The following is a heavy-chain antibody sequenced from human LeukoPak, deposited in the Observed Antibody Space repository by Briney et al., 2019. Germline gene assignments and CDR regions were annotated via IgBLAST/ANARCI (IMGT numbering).Heavy chain of an antibody. CDR2: ISGSGSST. CDR3: ARVESSSSGY. CDR1: GLTFSSYA. Sequence: GSLRLSCAASGLTFSSYAMSWVRQAPGKGLEWVSSISGSGSSTYYADSVKGRFTISRDNAKNSLYLQMNSLRAEDTAVYYCARVESSSSGYWGQGTLVTVSS. V-gene: IGHV3-21*01. D-gene: IGHD6-13*01. J-gene: IGHJ4*02.